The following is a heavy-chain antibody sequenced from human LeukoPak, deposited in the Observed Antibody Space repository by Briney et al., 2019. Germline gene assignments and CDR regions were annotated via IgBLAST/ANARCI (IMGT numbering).Heavy chain of an antibody. CDR1: GFTVSRNY. Sequence: PGGSLRLSCAASGFTVSRNYMSWVRQAPGKGLEWVSIIYSGGGTYYADSMKGRFTISRDISKNTLYLQMNSLRVEDTAVYYCARAESRGYQRQFDYWGQGTLVTVSS. D-gene: IGHD3-22*01. V-gene: IGHV3-53*01. CDR2: IYSGGGT. J-gene: IGHJ4*02. CDR3: ARAESRGYQRQFDY.